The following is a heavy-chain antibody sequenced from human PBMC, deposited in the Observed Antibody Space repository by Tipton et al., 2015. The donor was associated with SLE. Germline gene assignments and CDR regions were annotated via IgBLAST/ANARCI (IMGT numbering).Heavy chain of an antibody. D-gene: IGHD3-3*01. CDR3: ARGYDFWTDCDY. J-gene: IGHJ4*02. V-gene: IGHV1-18*01. CDR1: GYRFTTYG. Sequence: QSGPEVKKPGASVKVSCKTSGYRFTTYGVTWVRQAPGQGLEWVGWIRGDNGNTKYAQKVEGRVTMTTDTSTSTAYMELSSLRSDDTALYYCARGYDFWTDCDYWGQGTLVTVSS. CDR2: IRGDNGNT.